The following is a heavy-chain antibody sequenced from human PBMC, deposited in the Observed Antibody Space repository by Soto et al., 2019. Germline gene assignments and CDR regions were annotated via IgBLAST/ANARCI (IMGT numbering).Heavy chain of an antibody. CDR2: INNDETTT. CDR3: ASGVVGGVIVH. D-gene: IGHD3-16*01. Sequence: EVQLVESGGGLVQPGGSLRLSCAASGFACRSYWMHWVRQVPGKGLVWVSRINNDETTTNYADSVKDRFTISRDNDENTLYLQLNSLRVEDTAVYYCASGVVGGVIVHWGQGTLVTVSS. CDR1: GFACRSYW. J-gene: IGHJ5*02. V-gene: IGHV3-74*01.